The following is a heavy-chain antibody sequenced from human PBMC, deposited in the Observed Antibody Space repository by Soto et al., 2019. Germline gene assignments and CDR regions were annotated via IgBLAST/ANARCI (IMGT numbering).Heavy chain of an antibody. CDR2: IYYSGST. CDR1: GGSVSNGSYY. D-gene: IGHD6-19*01. V-gene: IGHV4-61*01. J-gene: IGHJ5*02. CDR3: ARWCSSGWYNWFDP. Sequence: PSETLSLTCTVSGGSVSNGSYYWSWIRQPPGKGLEWTGYIYYSGSTNYNPSLKSRVTISVDTSKNQFSLKLSSVTAADTAVYYCARWCSSGWYNWFDPWGQGTLVTVSS.